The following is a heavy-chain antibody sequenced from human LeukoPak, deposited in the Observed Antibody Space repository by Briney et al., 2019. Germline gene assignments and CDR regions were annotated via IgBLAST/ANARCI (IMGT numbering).Heavy chain of an antibody. CDR3: AKGSDPSRWFGEFNIKLPRPMRDHYFDY. CDR1: GFTFSSSN. Sequence: GGSLRLSCAASGFTFSSSNMNWVRQAPGQGLEGVSYISSSSSNIYYADSGEGRFTISRDNSKNTVYLQMSSMRAEDTAVYYCAKGSDPSRWFGEFNIKLPRPMRDHYFDYWGQGTLVTVSS. V-gene: IGHV3-21*05. D-gene: IGHD3-10*01. CDR2: ISSSSSNI. J-gene: IGHJ4*02.